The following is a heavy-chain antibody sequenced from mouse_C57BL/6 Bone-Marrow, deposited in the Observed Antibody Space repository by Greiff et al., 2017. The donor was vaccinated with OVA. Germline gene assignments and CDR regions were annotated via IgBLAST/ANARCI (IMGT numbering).Heavy chain of an antibody. CDR2: INPRGGYT. Sequence: VQLQQSGAELARPGASVKMSCKASGYTFTSYSMHWVKQRPGQGLEWIGYINPRGGYTKYNQKFKDKATLTADKSSSTAYMQLSSLTSEDSAVYYCAGRSFFWRDMDYWGQGTSVTVSS. J-gene: IGHJ4*01. CDR3: AGRSFFWRDMDY. CDR1: GYTFTSYS. V-gene: IGHV1-4*01.